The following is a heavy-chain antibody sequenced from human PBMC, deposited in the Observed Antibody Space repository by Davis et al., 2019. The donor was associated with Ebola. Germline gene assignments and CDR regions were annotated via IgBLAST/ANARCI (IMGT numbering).Heavy chain of an antibody. J-gene: IGHJ4*02. Sequence: PGGSLRLSCQGSGYNFFTHWIGWVRQKPGKGLEWVGMIFPDDSDASYSPSFQGQVTMSVDRSTKTAFLQWSSLRATDTAMYYCARLPQGALFDFWGQGTLVTVSS. CDR3: ARLPQGALFDF. CDR2: IFPDDSDA. V-gene: IGHV5-51*01. D-gene: IGHD3-16*01. CDR1: GYNFFTHW.